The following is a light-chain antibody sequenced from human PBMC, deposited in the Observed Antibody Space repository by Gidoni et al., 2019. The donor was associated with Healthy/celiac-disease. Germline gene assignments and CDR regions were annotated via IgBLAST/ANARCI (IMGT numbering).Light chain of an antibody. V-gene: IGKV1-8*01. CDR2: AAS. Sequence: AIRMTQSPSALSASTGDRVTITCRASQGISSYLAWYQQKPGKAPKLLSYAASTLQSGVPSRCSGSGSGTDFTLTISCLQSEDFATYYCQQYYSYPRTFGQGTKVEIK. CDR3: QQYYSYPRT. CDR1: QGISSY. J-gene: IGKJ1*01.